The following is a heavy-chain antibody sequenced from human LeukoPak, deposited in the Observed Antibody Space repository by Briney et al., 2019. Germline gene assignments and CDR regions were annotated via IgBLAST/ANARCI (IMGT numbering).Heavy chain of an antibody. CDR2: IIPNFGTA. J-gene: IGHJ6*03. CDR1: GGTFSSYA. D-gene: IGHD6-6*01. V-gene: IGHV1-69*13. CDR3: ARDKIEYSSSSYYYYYMDV. Sequence: SVKHSCKASGGTFSSYAISWVRQAPGQGLEWMRGIIPNFGTANYAQKFQGRVTITADESTSTAYMELSSLRSEDTAVYYCARDKIEYSSSSYYYYYMDVWGKGTTVTVSS.